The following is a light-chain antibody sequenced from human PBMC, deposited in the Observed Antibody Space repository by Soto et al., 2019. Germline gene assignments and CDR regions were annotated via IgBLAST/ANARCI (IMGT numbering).Light chain of an antibody. CDR3: SSYTSSSTLV. CDR1: SSDVGGYNY. CDR2: EVS. J-gene: IGLJ2*01. V-gene: IGLV2-14*01. Sequence: QSALTQPASVSGSPGQSITISCTGTSSDVGGYNYVSWYQQHPGKAPKLMIYEVSNRPSGVSNRFSGSKSGNTASLTISGLQDEDEDAYYCSSYTSSSTLVFGGGTKVTVL.